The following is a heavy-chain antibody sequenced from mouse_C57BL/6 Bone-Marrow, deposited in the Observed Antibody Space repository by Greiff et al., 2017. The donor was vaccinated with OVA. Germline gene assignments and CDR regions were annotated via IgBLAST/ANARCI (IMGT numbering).Heavy chain of an antibody. D-gene: IGHD2-3*01. CDR3: AREGEGYYSFDY. V-gene: IGHV1-76*01. CDR2: IYPGSGNT. J-gene: IGHJ2*01. Sequence: VQLVESGAELVRPGASVKLSCKASGYTFTNYYINWVKQRPGQGLEWIARIYPGSGNTYYNEKFKGKATLTAEKSSSTAYMQLSSLTSEDSAVYFCAREGEGYYSFDYWGQGTTLTVSS. CDR1: GYTFTNYY.